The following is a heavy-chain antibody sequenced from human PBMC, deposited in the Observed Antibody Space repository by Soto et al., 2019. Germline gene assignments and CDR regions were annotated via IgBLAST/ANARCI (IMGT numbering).Heavy chain of an antibody. D-gene: IGHD1-1*01. J-gene: IGHJ6*02. CDR3: PKESALEEDLARLRSRFVGLDV. CDR2: ISFDGRDK. CDR1: AITFSRYG. V-gene: IGHV3-30*18. Sequence: PGGSLRLSCSSSAITFSRYGMHWVRQAPGKGLEWVAVISFDGRDKSYSDSVKGRFTISRDKSKNTLQLQMNSLRPEDTAVYFFPKESALEEDLARLRSRFVGLDVASQGTTVTVSS.